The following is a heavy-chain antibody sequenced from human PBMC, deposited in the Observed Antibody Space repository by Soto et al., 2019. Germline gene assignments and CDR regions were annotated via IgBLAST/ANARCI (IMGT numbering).Heavy chain of an antibody. CDR2: IYPGDSDT. D-gene: IGHD3-3*01. CDR3: ARATPIGAGTFVNWFDP. V-gene: IGHV5-51*01. CDR1: GYSFTIYW. J-gene: IGHJ5*02. Sequence: GESLKISCKGSGYSFTIYWIGWVRQMPWKGLEWMGIIYPGDSDTRYSPSFQGQVTISADKSISTAYLQWSSLKASDTAMYYCARATPIGAGTFVNWFDPWGQGTLVTVSS.